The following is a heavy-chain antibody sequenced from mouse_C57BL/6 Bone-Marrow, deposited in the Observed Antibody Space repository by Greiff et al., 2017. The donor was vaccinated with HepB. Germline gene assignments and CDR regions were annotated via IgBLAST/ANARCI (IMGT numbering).Heavy chain of an antibody. CDR3: ASLGLRRRQYYFDY. V-gene: IGHV1-72*01. Sequence: QQSCKASGYTFTSYWMHWVKQRPGRGLEWIGRIDPNSGGTKYNEKFKSKATLTVDKPSSTAYMQLSSLTSEDSAVYYCASLGLRRRQYYFDYWGQGTTLTVSS. CDR1: GYTFTSYW. D-gene: IGHD2-2*01. J-gene: IGHJ2*01. CDR2: IDPNSGGT.